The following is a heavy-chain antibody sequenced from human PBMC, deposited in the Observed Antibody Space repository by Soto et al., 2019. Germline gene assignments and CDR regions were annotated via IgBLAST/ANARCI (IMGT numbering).Heavy chain of an antibody. CDR3: AKDRGWSSADLDY. CDR2: ISYDGSKK. J-gene: IGHJ4*02. Sequence: QVQLVESGGGVVQPGRSLRLSCAASGFTFSSFGMHLVRQVPGKGLEWVALISYDGSKKYYADSVKGRFTISRDKSKNTLYLQMNSLRVEDTAVYYCAKDRGWSSADLDYWGQGTLVTVSS. CDR1: GFTFSSFG. V-gene: IGHV3-30*18. D-gene: IGHD6-19*01.